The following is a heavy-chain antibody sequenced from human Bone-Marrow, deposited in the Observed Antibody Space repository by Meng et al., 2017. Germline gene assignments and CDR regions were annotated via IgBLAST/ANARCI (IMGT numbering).Heavy chain of an antibody. V-gene: IGHV3-23*01. CDR2: ISGSGGST. J-gene: IGHJ4*02. CDR3: APDSSGYYLTHYFDY. Sequence: GGSLRLSCAASGFTFSSYAMSWVRQAPGKGLEWVSAISGSGGSTYYADSVKGRFTISRDNSKNTLYLQMNSLRAEDTAVYYCAPDSSGYYLTHYFDYWGQGTLVTVSS. CDR1: GFTFSSYA. D-gene: IGHD3-22*01.